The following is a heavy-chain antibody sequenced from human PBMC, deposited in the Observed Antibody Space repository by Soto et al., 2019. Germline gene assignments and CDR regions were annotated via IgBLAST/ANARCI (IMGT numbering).Heavy chain of an antibody. CDR3: ARHEYVSSSYDLLDV. D-gene: IGHD3-22*01. V-gene: IGHV4-39*01. J-gene: IGHJ3*01. Sequence: TSETLSLICSVSGGSVTNINYFWAWIRQSPGKGLEWIANIYYTGTTFYNPSLRSRVSMTIDASKNRFSLNLSSVTASDTALYYCARHEYVSSSYDLLDVWGRGTMVTVSS. CDR1: GGSVTNINYF. CDR2: IYYTGTT.